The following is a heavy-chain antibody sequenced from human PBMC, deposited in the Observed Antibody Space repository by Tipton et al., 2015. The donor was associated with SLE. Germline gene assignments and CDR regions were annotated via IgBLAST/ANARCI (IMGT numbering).Heavy chain of an antibody. D-gene: IGHD4-17*01. CDR2: IYTSWST. CDR1: GGSISSGSYY. Sequence: TLSLTCTVSGGSISSGSYYWSLIRQPAGKGLEWIGYIYTSWSTNYNTSIKSRVTISADTSKNHLSLKLSSVTAADTAVYYCARWMGYGDYWYFDLWGRCSLVTVSS. V-gene: IGHV4-61*09. J-gene: IGHJ2*01. CDR3: ARWMGYGDYWYFDL.